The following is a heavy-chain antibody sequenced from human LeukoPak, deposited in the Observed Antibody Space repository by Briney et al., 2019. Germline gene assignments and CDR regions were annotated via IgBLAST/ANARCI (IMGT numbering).Heavy chain of an antibody. CDR1: GRSLSSSSSY. J-gene: IGHJ4*02. CDR3: ARRGGGSWYYIDY. CDR2: IYYSGSI. V-gene: IGHV4-39*01. D-gene: IGHD2-15*01. Sequence: SETLSLTCTVSGRSLSSSSSYWDWIRQPPGKGLEWIGNIYYSGSINYNASLKSRVSISLDPSKNQFSLKLSSVTAADTALYYCARRGGGSWYYIDYWGQGTLVTVSS.